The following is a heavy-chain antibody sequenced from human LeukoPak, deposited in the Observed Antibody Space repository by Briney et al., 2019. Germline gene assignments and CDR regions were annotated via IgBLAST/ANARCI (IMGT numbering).Heavy chain of an antibody. CDR3: AKGNGSGSYWWARYYYGMDV. J-gene: IGHJ6*04. Sequence: GGSLRLSCAASGFTFSSYAMSWVRQAPGKGLEWVSAISGSGGSTYYADSVKGRFTISRDNSKNTLYLQMNSLRAEDTAVYYCAKGNGSGSYWWARYYYGMDVWGRGTTVTVSS. D-gene: IGHD3-10*01. V-gene: IGHV3-23*01. CDR2: ISGSGGST. CDR1: GFTFSSYA.